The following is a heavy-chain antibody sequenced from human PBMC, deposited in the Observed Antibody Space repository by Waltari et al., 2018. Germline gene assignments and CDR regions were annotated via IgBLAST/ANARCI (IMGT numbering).Heavy chain of an antibody. CDR3: AVSGPYPGSDY. CDR1: GVSTRSGGFS. D-gene: IGHD3-10*01. J-gene: IGHJ4*02. Sequence: QLQVQESGPGLVKPSQTLSLTCAVSGVSTRSGGFSWSWIRQPPVKGLEWIGYIHHSGRTYYNPSLKSRVTLSVDTSKNQFSLKLSSVTAADTAVYYCAVSGPYPGSDYWGQGTLVTVSS. CDR2: IHHSGRT. V-gene: IGHV4-30-2*01.